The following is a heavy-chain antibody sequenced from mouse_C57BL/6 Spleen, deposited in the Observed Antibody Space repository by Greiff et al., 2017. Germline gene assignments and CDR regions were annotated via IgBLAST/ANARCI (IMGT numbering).Heavy chain of an antibody. CDR1: GYTFTDYE. CDR3: TTGDYGGY. V-gene: IGHV1-15*01. CDR2: IDPETGGT. J-gene: IGHJ2*01. Sequence: LVESGAELVRPGASVTLSCKASGYTFTDYEMHWVKQTPVHGLEWIGAIDPETGGTAYNQKFKGKAILTADKSSSTAYMELRSLTSEDSAVYYCTTGDYGGYWGQGTTLTVSS. D-gene: IGHD2-4*01.